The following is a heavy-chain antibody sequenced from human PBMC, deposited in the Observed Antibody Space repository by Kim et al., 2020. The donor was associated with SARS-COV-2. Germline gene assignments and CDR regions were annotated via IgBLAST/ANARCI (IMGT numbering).Heavy chain of an antibody. J-gene: IGHJ4*02. V-gene: IGHV3-23*01. CDR2: IDGSDGTP. CDR3: MKGGWGWIWDH. CDR1: GFTFTGYA. Sequence: GGSLRLSCTTSGFTFTGYAMIWVRQAPGKGLQWVSSIDGSDGTPYYVDSVKGRFTISRDNSKNTLYLQMSTLRADDTAVYYCMKGGWGWIWDHWGQGTLVTVAP. D-gene: IGHD2-2*03.